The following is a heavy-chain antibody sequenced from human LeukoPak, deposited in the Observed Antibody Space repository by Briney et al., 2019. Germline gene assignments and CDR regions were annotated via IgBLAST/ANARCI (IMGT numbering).Heavy chain of an antibody. CDR2: INPNSGGT. D-gene: IGHD3-3*01. CDR1: GYTFTGYY. V-gene: IGHV1-2*02. J-gene: IGHJ5*02. CDR3: ARAWEDYDFSGTNWFDP. Sequence: ASVKVSCKASGYTFTGYYMHWVRQAPGQGLEWMGWINPNSGGTNYAQKLQGRVTMTTDTSTSTAYMELRSLRSDDTAVYYCARAWEDYDFSGTNWFDPWGQGTLVTVSS.